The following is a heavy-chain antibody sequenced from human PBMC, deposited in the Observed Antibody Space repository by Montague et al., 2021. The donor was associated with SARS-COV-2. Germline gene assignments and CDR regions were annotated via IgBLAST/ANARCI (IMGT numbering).Heavy chain of an antibody. J-gene: IGHJ6*02. V-gene: IGHV4-30-2*01. CDR1: GGSISSGGYS. D-gene: IGHD3-10*01. CDR3: ARGSMVRGGKVYYGVDV. CDR2: IYHSGST. Sequence: TLSLTCAVSGGSISSGGYSWNWIRQPPGKGLEWIGYIYHSGSTYYNPSLKRRVTISLDSSKNQFSLNLTSVTAADTAVYYCARGSMVRGGKVYYGVDVWGQGTTVTVSS.